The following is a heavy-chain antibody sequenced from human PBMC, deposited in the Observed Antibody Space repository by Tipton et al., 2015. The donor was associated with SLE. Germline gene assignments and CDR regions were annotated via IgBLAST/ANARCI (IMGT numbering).Heavy chain of an antibody. Sequence: SLRLSCIASGFIFSSYSMSWVRQAPGKVLEWVSSISDSGGSTYSAGFVEGRFTISRDKSKNTMYLQMDSLRVEDTAVYYCARVQLGTTFHDVFDIWGQGTMVTVS. J-gene: IGHJ3*02. CDR2: ISDSGGST. CDR1: GFIFSSYS. CDR3: ARVQLGTTFHDVFDI. D-gene: IGHD1-7*01. V-gene: IGHV3-23*01.